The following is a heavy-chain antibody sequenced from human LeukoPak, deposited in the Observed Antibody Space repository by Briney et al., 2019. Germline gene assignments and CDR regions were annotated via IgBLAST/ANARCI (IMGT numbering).Heavy chain of an antibody. CDR1: GFTFSSHT. V-gene: IGHV3-21*01. CDR2: ISSSTTYI. J-gene: IGHJ4*02. D-gene: IGHD3-22*01. CDR3: ARERYHDSSLDY. Sequence: GGSLRLSCVASGFTFSSHTMNWVRQAPGKGLEWVSSISSSTTYIYYADSVKGRFTLSRDNAKNTLYLQMNSLRAEDTAVDYWARERYHDSSLDYWGQGILVTVSS.